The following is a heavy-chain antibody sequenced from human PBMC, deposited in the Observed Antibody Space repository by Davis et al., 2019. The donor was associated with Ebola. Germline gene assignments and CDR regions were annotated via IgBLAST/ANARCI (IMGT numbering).Heavy chain of an antibody. CDR1: GFSFSYYS. J-gene: IGHJ4*02. V-gene: IGHV3-48*02. Sequence: GESLKISCAASGFSFSYYSMNWVRQAPGKGLEWISFISRYSKTIHYADSVKGRFTVSRDDDKKLLYLQMNNLRDEDTAVYYCARVAQWLDYYFDYWGQGTLVTVSS. CDR2: ISRYSKTI. D-gene: IGHD6-19*01. CDR3: ARVAQWLDYYFDY.